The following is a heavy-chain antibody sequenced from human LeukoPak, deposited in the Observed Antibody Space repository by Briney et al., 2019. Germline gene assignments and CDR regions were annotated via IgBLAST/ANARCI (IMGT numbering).Heavy chain of an antibody. CDR2: IKQDGSEK. CDR1: GFTFSSYW. V-gene: IGHV3-7*01. J-gene: IGHJ6*03. CDR3: ARGVITMVRGRNYYYYYMDV. Sequence: GSLRLSCAASGFTFSSYWMSWVRQAPGKGLEWVANIKQDGSEKYYVDSVKGRFTISRDNAKNSLYLQMNSLRAEDTAVYYCARGVITMVRGRNYYYYYMDVWGKGTTVTVSS. D-gene: IGHD3-10*01.